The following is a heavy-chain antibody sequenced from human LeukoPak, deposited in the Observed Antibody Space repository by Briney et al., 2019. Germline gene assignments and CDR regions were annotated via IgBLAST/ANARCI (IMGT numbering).Heavy chain of an antibody. Sequence: PGGSLRLSCVVSGFTFSEPWMSWVRQAPGKGLGWVASINHNGNVNYYVDSVKGRFTISRDNAKNSLYLQMSNLRAEDTAVYFCARGGGLDVWGQGAAVTVSS. J-gene: IGHJ6*02. CDR1: GFTFSEPW. CDR2: INHNGNVN. CDR3: ARGGGLDV. D-gene: IGHD3-16*01. V-gene: IGHV3-7*03.